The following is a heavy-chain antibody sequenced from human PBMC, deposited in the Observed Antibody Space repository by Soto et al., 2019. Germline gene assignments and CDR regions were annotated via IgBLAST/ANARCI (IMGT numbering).Heavy chain of an antibody. D-gene: IGHD3-16*01. CDR2: ISYSGTT. CDR1: GGSISSSNYF. CDR3: ASPTLGAFDF. J-gene: IGHJ3*01. Sequence: SETLSLTCTVSGGSISSSNYFWGRIRQPPGKGLEWIGSISYSGTTSYNSSLRSRLTMSVDTSKNQFSLRLSSVTAADTAVYYCASPTLGAFDFWGRGTMVTVSS. V-gene: IGHV4-39*01.